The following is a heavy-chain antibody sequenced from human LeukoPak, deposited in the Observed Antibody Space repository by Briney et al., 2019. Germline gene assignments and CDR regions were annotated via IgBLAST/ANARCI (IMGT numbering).Heavy chain of an antibody. V-gene: IGHV3-9*01. CDR1: GFTFDDYA. J-gene: IGHJ5*02. Sequence: PGGSLRLSCAASGFTFDDYAMHWVRQAPGKGLEWVSGITWNSGNKGYADSVKGRFTISRDNAKNSLFLQMNSLRDEDTALYFCAEGIGSGLTSWFDPWGQGTLVTVSS. CDR3: AEGIGSGLTSWFDP. D-gene: IGHD6-19*01. CDR2: ITWNSGNK.